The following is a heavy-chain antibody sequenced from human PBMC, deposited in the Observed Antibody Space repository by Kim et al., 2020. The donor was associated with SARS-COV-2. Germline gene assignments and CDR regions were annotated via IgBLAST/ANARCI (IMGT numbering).Heavy chain of an antibody. CDR2: ISAYNGNT. CDR3: ARVIPYSSGGHWFDP. J-gene: IGHJ5*02. V-gene: IGHV1-18*01. Sequence: ASVKVSCKASGYTFTSYGISWVRQAPGQGLEWMGWISAYNGNTNYAQKLQGRVTMTTDTSTSTAYMELRSLRSDDTAVYYCARVIPYSSGGHWFDPWGQGTLVTVSS. D-gene: IGHD6-19*01. CDR1: GYTFTSYG.